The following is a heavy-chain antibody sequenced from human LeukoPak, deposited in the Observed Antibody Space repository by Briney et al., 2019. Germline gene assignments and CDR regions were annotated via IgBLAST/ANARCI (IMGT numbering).Heavy chain of an antibody. J-gene: IGHJ6*02. CDR2: ISAYNGNT. D-gene: IGHD6-13*01. V-gene: IGHV1-18*01. CDR3: ARDPVVVPAAVAAAGTPSGMDV. CDR1: GYTFTSYG. Sequence: ASVKVSCKASGYTFTSYGISWVRQAPGQGLEWMGWISAYNGNTNYAQKLQGRVTTTTDTSTSTAYMELRSLRPDDTAVYYCARDPVVVPAAVAAAGTPSGMDVWGQGTTVTVSS.